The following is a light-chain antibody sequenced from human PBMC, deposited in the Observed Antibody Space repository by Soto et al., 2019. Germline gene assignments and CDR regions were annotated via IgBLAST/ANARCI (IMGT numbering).Light chain of an antibody. J-gene: IGKJ5*01. CDR2: GAS. V-gene: IGKV3D-15*01. Sequence: EIVMTQSPATLSVSPGDRATLSCRASQSVRSNLAWYQQKPGQAPRLLIYGASTRATGIPARFSGSGSGTDFTLIISSQDTEDLAVYCCQAYNEWITFGQGTRLEIK. CDR1: QSVRSN. CDR3: QAYNEWIT.